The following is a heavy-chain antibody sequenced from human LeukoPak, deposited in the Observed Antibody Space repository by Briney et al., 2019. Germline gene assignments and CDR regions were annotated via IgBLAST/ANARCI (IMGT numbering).Heavy chain of an antibody. D-gene: IGHD3-22*01. CDR2: IYSGGST. CDR3: ASPSDYYDSSGYYDH. Sequence: PGGSLRLSCAASGFTVSSNYMSWVRQAPGKGLEWVSVIYSGGSTYYADSVKSRFTISRDNSKNTLYLQMNSLRAEDTAVYYCASPSDYYDSSGYYDHWGQGTLVTVSS. CDR1: GFTVSSNY. V-gene: IGHV3-53*01. J-gene: IGHJ5*02.